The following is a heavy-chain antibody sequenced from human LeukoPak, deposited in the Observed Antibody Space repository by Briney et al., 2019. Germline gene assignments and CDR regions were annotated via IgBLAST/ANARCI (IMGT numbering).Heavy chain of an antibody. V-gene: IGHV3-64*01. J-gene: IGHJ4*02. CDR1: GFTFSSYA. CDR2: ISSNGGST. CDR3: ASQGGY. Sequence: GGSLRLSCAASGFTFSSYAVHWVRQAPGKGLEYVSAISSNGGSTYYANSAKGRFTISRDNSKNTLYLQMGSLRAEDMAVYYCASQGGYWGQGTLVTVSS. D-gene: IGHD2-15*01.